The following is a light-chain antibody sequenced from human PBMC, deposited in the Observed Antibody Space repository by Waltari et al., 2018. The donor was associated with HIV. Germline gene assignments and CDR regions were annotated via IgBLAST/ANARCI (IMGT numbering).Light chain of an antibody. J-gene: IGKJ2*01. CDR2: DAS. CDR1: QDISNY. V-gene: IGKV1-33*01. CDR3: QQYDNLPRYT. Sequence: DIQMTQSPSSLSASVGDRVTIPCHASQDISNYLNLYQQKPGKAPKLLIYDASNLETGVPSRFSGSGSGTDFTFTISSLQPEDIATYYCQQYDNLPRYTFGQGTKLEIK.